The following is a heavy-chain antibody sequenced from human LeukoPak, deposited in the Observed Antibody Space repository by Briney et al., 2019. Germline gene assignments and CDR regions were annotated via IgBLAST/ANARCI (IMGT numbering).Heavy chain of an antibody. V-gene: IGHV3-21*01. Sequence: PGGSLRLSCAASGFTFSSYSMNWVRQAPGKGLEWVSSISSSYIYYADSVKGRLNSLYLQMNSLRAEDTAVYYCARGYYDFWSGYSNWGQGTLVTVSS. J-gene: IGHJ4*02. CDR3: ARGYYDFWSGYSN. CDR2: ISSSYI. D-gene: IGHD3-3*01. CDR1: GFTFSSYS.